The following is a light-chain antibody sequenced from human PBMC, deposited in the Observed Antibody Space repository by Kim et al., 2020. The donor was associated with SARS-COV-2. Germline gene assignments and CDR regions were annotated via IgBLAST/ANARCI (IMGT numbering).Light chain of an antibody. CDR3: AAWDDRLKDWV. CDR2: GNY. Sequence: GQTVTISCTAITSNIGTNTVNCNQQHPGTAPKLLIYGNYQRPSGVPDRFSGSMSGTSASLAVSGLQSEDEADYYCAAWDDRLKDWVFGGGTQLTVL. J-gene: IGLJ3*02. V-gene: IGLV1-44*01. CDR1: TSNIGTNT.